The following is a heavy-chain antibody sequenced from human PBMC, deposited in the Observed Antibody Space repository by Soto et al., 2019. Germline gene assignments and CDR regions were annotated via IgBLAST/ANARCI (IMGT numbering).Heavy chain of an antibody. D-gene: IGHD6-13*01. Sequence: SETLSLTCAVYGGSSSSFYWSWIRQSPGKGLEWIGEVNHSGSPIYNPSLKTRATISLDASRNQFSLTLNSLTAADTAVYYYADQTSAGYFDSWGQGTLVTVSS. J-gene: IGHJ4*02. CDR3: ADQTSAGYFDS. V-gene: IGHV4-34*01. CDR2: VNHSGSP. CDR1: GGSSSSFY.